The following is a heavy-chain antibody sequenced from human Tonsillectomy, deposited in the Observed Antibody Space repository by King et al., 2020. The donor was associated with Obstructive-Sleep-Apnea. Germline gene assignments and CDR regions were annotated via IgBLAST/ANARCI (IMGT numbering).Heavy chain of an antibody. V-gene: IGHV1-46*01. Sequence: VQLVESGAEVKKPGASVKVSCKASGYIFTRYYMHWVRQAPGQGLEWMGIINPSGGGTSYAQRFQGRITMTRDTSTSTVYMELSSLRSEDTAVYYCASPTQEDYTNDYNGMDVWGQGTTVIVSS. D-gene: IGHD4-11*01. CDR3: ASPTQEDYTNDYNGMDV. CDR1: GYIFTRYY. J-gene: IGHJ6*02. CDR2: INPSGGGT.